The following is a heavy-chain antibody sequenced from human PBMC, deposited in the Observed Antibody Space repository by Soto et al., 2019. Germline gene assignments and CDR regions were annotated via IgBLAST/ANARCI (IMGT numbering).Heavy chain of an antibody. CDR3: ASIYDSSGYYYGNNWFDP. J-gene: IGHJ5*02. CDR1: GASIGSGDYX. D-gene: IGHD3-22*01. V-gene: IGHV4-31*02. CDR2: IYYSGGT. Sequence: SETLSLTCTVSGASIGSGDYXRSWIRQHPGKGLEWIGYIYYSGGTYYNPSLKSRVTISVDTSKNQFSLELSSVTAADTAVYYCASIYDSSGYYYGNNWFDPWGQGTLVTVSS.